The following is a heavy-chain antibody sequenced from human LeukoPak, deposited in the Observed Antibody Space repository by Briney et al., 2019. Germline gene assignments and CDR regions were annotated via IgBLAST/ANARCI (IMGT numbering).Heavy chain of an antibody. J-gene: IGHJ4*02. V-gene: IGHV1-58*02. CDR2: IVVGSGNT. D-gene: IGHD3-9*01. CDR1: GFTFTSSA. CDR3: AAKYYDILTGYYKEDY. Sequence: SVKVSCKASGFTFTSSAMQWVRQARGQRLEWIGWIVVGSGNTNYAQKFQERVTITRDMSTSTAYMELSSLRSEDTAVYYCAAKYYDILTGYYKEDYWGQGTLVTVPS.